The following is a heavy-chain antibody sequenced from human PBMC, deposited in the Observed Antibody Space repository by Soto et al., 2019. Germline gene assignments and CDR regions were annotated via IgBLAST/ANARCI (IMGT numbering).Heavy chain of an antibody. J-gene: IGHJ6*02. CDR3: AILVVPAAMDCYYGTDV. D-gene: IGHD2-2*01. V-gene: IGHV1-18*01. CDR2: ISAYNGNT. CDR1: VDTVSRYG. Sequence: SVKVSYERRVDTVSRYGSRWEQQDPGQGLEWMGWISAYNGNTNYAQKLQGRVTMTTDTSTSTAYMELRSLRSDDTAVYYCAILVVPAAMDCYYGTDVWGQGTTVTVSS.